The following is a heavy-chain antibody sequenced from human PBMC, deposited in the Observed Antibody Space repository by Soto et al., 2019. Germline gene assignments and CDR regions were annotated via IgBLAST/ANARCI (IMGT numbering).Heavy chain of an antibody. CDR2: IIPIFGTA. CDR1: GGTFSSYA. D-gene: IGHD4-17*01. CDR3: ARRRGDYGECGYYYYGMDV. V-gene: IGHV1-69*12. J-gene: IGHJ6*02. Sequence: QVQLVQSGAEVKKPGSSVKVSCKASGGTFSSYAISWVRQAPGQGLEWMGGIIPIFGTANYAQKFQGRVTITADESTSTAYMELSSLRAEDTAVYYCARRRGDYGECGYYYYGMDVWGQGTTVTVSS.